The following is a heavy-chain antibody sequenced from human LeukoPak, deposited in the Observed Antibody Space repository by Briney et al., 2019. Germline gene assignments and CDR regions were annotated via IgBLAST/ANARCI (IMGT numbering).Heavy chain of an antibody. CDR2: INHSGST. CDR1: GGSFRGYY. CDR3: ASTERCSTTCPLDY. D-gene: IGHD2-2*01. Sequence: AETLSLTCAVYGGSFRGYYWSWIRQPPGKGLEWIGEINHSGSTNYNPSLKSRVTISLDTSMKKFSLKLNSVTAADTAVYYCASTERCSTTCPLDYWGQGTMVTVSS. V-gene: IGHV4-34*01. J-gene: IGHJ4*02.